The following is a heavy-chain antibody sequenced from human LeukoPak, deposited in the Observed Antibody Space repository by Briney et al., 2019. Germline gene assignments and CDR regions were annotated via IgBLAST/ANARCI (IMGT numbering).Heavy chain of an antibody. D-gene: IGHD3-16*01. J-gene: IGHJ3*02. CDR1: GFRFSSYE. CDR3: VRDLTGENAFDI. CDR2: IGTVGDT. V-gene: IGHV3-13*01. Sequence: GGSLRLSCAASGFRFSSYEIHWVRQATGKGLEWVSAIGTVGDTYYPDSVKGRFTISREDAKNSLYLQMSSLRAGDTAVYYCVRDLTGENAFDIWGQGTMVTVSS.